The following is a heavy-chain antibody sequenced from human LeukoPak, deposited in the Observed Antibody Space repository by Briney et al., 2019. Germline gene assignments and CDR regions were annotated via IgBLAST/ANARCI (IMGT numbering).Heavy chain of an antibody. CDR3: ARAGYGHDAFDI. D-gene: IGHD5-18*01. V-gene: IGHV3-30-3*01. CDR2: ISYDGSNK. Sequence: GGSLRLSCAASGFTFSGYAMHWVRQAPGKGLEWVAVISYDGSNKYYADSVKGRFTISRDNSKNTLYLQMNSLRAEDTAVYYCARAGYGHDAFDIWGQGTMVTVSS. J-gene: IGHJ3*02. CDR1: GFTFSGYA.